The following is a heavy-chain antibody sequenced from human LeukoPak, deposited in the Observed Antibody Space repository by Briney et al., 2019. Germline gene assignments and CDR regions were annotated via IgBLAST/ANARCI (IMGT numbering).Heavy chain of an antibody. CDR1: GFTFSSYA. V-gene: IGHV3-23*01. CDR2: ISGSGGST. Sequence: GGSLRLSCAASGFTFSSYAMSWVRQAPGKGLEWVSGISGSGGSTYYADSVKGRLTISRDNSKNSLYLQINSLRAEDTSVYYCARGENSYGYYYFDYWGQGTLVTVSS. CDR3: ARGENSYGYYYFDY. D-gene: IGHD5-18*01. J-gene: IGHJ4*02.